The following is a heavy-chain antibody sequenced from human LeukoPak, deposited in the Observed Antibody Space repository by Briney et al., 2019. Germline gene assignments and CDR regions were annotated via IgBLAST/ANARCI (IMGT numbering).Heavy chain of an antibody. CDR2: ISAYNGNT. CDR1: GYTFTSYG. J-gene: IGHJ4*02. Sequence: ASVKVSCKASGYTFTSYGISWVRQAPGQGLEWMGWISAYNGNTNYAQKLQGRVTMTTDTSTSTADMELRSLRSDDAAVYYCAREAATVKTAPYYFDYWGQGTLVTVSS. CDR3: AREAATVKTAPYYFDY. V-gene: IGHV1-18*01. D-gene: IGHD4-17*01.